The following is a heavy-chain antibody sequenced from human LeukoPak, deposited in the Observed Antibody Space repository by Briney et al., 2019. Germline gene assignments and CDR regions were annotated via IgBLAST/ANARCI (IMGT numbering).Heavy chain of an antibody. D-gene: IGHD4-17*01. J-gene: IGHJ4*02. CDR2: IIPIFGTA. CDR3: ARGYDCGDYYFDY. Sequence: SVKVSCKASGGTFSSYAISWVRQAPGQGLEWMGRIIPIFGTANYAQKFQGRVTITTDESTSTAYMELSSLRSDDTAVYYCARGYDCGDYYFDYWGQGTLVTVSS. V-gene: IGHV1-69*05. CDR1: GGTFSSYA.